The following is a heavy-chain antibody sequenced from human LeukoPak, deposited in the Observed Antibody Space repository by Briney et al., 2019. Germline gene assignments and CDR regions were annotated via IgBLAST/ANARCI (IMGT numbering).Heavy chain of an antibody. J-gene: IGHJ5*02. D-gene: IGHD6-13*01. Sequence: GGSLRLSCAASGFTFDDYAMHWVRPAPGKGLEWVSLISGDGGSTYYADSVKGRFTISRDNSKNSLYLQMNSLRTEDTALYYCAKDREAAAGKSLVHGWFDPWGQGTLVTVSS. CDR1: GFTFDDYA. V-gene: IGHV3-43*02. CDR3: AKDREAAAGKSLVHGWFDP. CDR2: ISGDGGST.